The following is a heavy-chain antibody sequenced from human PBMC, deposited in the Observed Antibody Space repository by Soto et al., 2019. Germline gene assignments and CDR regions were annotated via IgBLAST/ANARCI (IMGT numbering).Heavy chain of an antibody. J-gene: IGHJ5*02. CDR3: ARGRIVVVPAAIKNWFDP. D-gene: IGHD2-2*01. V-gene: IGHV4-34*01. CDR2: INHSGST. CDR1: GGSFSGYY. Sequence: SETLSLTCAVYGGSFSGYYWSWIRQPPRKGLEWIGEINHSGSTNYNPSLKSRVTISVDTSKNQFSLKLSSVTAADTAVYYCARGRIVVVPAAIKNWFDPWGQGTLVTVS.